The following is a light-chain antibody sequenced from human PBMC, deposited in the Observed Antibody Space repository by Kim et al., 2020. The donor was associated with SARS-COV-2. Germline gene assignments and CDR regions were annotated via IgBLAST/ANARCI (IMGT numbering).Light chain of an antibody. V-gene: IGLV2-18*01. J-gene: IGLJ1*01. CDR3: SLFTSTTTYV. Sequence: GQSVTISCTETSNDVGSYNRVSWYQPPPGSAPNLMISGVSNRPSGVPARFSGSKSGYTASLTISELQAEDEGDYYCSLFTSTTTYVFGTGTKVTVL. CDR1: SNDVGSYNR. CDR2: GVS.